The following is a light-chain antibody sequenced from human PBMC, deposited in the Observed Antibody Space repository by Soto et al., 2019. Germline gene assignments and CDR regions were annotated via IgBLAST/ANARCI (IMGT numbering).Light chain of an antibody. Sequence: QSALTQPRSVSGSPGQSVTISCSGSDSDVGYYNYVSWYQQHPGKAPKLMIYDVTKRPSGVPDRFSASKSGNTASLTISGLQAEDEADYYCCSYSSTSTPWVFGGGTKLTVL. CDR2: DVT. CDR3: CSYSSTSTPWV. CDR1: DSDVGYYNY. V-gene: IGLV2-11*01. J-gene: IGLJ3*02.